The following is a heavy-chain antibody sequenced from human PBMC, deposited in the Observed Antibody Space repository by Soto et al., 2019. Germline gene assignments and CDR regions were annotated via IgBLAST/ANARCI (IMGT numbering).Heavy chain of an antibody. D-gene: IGHD2-21*02. CDR3: VYYCAKSNYGGDDYFQYGLDV. J-gene: IGHJ6*02. Sequence: QVQLVQSGAEVKKPGASLKVSCKASGYRFTGYGLHWVRGAPGQGLQWMGWVNGKRGATDYATKFQGRVTMTREMSTNTAYLELSGLKSDDTADDTAVYYCAKSNYGGDDYFQYGLDVWGQGTTVTVSS. V-gene: IGHV1-2*02. CDR2: VNGKRGAT. CDR1: GYRFTGYG.